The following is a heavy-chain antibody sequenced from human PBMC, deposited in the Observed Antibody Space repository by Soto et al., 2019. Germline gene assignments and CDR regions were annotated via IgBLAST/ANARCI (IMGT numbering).Heavy chain of an antibody. V-gene: IGHV3-30*18. CDR1: GFTFSSYG. Sequence: QVQLVESGGGVVQPGRSLRLSCAASGFTFSSYGMHWVRQAPGKGLEWVAVISYDGSNKYYADSVKGRFTISRDNSKNTLYLQMNSLRAEDTAVXYCAKGEGHYSYGPGHFDYWGQGTLVTVSS. D-gene: IGHD5-18*01. J-gene: IGHJ4*02. CDR3: AKGEGHYSYGPGHFDY. CDR2: ISYDGSNK.